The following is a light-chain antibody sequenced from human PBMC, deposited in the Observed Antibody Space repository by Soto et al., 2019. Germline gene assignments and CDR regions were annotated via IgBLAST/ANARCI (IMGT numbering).Light chain of an antibody. Sequence: DIQMTQSPSTLSASVGDRVTITCRASQSISSWLAWYQQKPGKAPKLLIYDASSLESGFPSRFSGTGSVTEFARTISVLQPADVAPYYCHPYNSMLCTFCQGATLEIK. CDR3: HPYNSMLCT. CDR2: DAS. CDR1: QSISSW. J-gene: IGKJ2*02. V-gene: IGKV1-5*01.